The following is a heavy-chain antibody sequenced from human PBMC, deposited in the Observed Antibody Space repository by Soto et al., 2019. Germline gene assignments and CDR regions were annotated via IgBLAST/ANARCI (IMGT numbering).Heavy chain of an antibody. D-gene: IGHD3-10*01. CDR3: AGGWLGVVTPDY. J-gene: IGHJ4*02. CDR1: GGSISSGGYY. V-gene: IGHV4-31*03. CDR2: IYYSGST. Sequence: TLSLTCTVSGGSISSGGYYWSWIRQHPGKGLEWIGYIYYSGSTYYNPSLKSRVTISVDTSKNQFSLKLSSVTAADTAVYYCAGGWLGVVTPDYWGQGTLVTVSS.